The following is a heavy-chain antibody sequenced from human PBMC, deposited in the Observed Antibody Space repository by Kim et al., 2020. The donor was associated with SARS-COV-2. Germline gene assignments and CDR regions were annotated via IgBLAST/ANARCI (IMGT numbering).Heavy chain of an antibody. CDR1: GFTFSSYS. J-gene: IGHJ5*02. D-gene: IGHD3-10*01. V-gene: IGHV3-48*02. CDR3: ARDRDYYYGSGSYCFDP. CDR2: ISSSSSTI. Sequence: GGSLRLSCAASGFTFSSYSMNWVRQAPGKGLEWVSYISSSSSTIYYADSVKGRFTISRDNAKNSLYLQMNSLRDEDTAVYYCARDRDYYYGSGSYCFDPWGQGNLVTVSS.